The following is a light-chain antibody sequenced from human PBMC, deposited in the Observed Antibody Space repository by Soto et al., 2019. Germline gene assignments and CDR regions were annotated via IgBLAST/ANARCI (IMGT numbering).Light chain of an antibody. CDR1: SSNIGGNS. Sequence: QSVLSQPPSVSAAPGQRVTISCSGSSSNIGGNSVSWYQQLPGTAPKLLIYDDDQRPSGIPDRFSSSKSGTSATLGITGFQTGDEADYYCGSWDSSLSAYVFGTGTKV. CDR3: GSWDSSLSAYV. J-gene: IGLJ1*01. CDR2: DDD. V-gene: IGLV1-51*01.